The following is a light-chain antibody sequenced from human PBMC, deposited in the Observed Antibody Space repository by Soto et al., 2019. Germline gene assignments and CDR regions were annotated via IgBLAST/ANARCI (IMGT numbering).Light chain of an antibody. CDR3: QQRSNWPPIT. J-gene: IGKJ5*01. V-gene: IGKV3-11*01. CDR1: QSVPRTY. CDR2: DAS. Sequence: DIVLTQSPGSLSLSPGERATLSCRASQSVPRTYLAGYQQKPGQAPRLLIYDASNRATGIPARFSGSGSGTDFTLTISSLEAEDFAVYYCQQRSNWPPITFGQGTRLEIK.